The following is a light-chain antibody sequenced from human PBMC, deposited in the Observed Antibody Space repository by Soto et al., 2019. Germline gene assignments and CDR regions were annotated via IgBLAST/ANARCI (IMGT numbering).Light chain of an antibody. CDR3: SSYTTNITPVV. Sequence: QSALTQPASVSGSPGQSITISCTGNSGYIGGYNYVSWYQQHPGKAPKLLISEVTNRPSGVSNRFSGSKSGNTASLTISGLQAEDEADYYCSSYTTNITPVVFGGGTKVTVL. CDR2: EVT. CDR1: SGYIGGYNY. J-gene: IGLJ2*01. V-gene: IGLV2-14*01.